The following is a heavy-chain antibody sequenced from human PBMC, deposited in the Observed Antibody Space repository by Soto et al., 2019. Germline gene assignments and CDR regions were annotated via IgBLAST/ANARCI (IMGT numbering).Heavy chain of an antibody. CDR1: GLNFSTYA. CDR3: AKERSSGWSFDY. Sequence: GGSLILPCAASGLNFSTYAMHLVRPAPGKGLEWVSGISGSGDSTYYADSVKGRFTVSRDNSKNTLYLQMNSLRAEDTAVFSCAKERSSGWSFDYWGQGTLVTVSS. J-gene: IGHJ4*02. V-gene: IGHV3-23*01. D-gene: IGHD6-19*01. CDR2: ISGSGDST.